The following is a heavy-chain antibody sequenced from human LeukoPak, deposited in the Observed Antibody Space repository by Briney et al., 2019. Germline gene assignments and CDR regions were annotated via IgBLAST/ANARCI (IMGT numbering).Heavy chain of an antibody. V-gene: IGHV3-33*01. CDR3: AGANRQEEWLPGGADY. CDR2: IWYDGSNK. CDR1: GFTFSSYG. Sequence: PGGSLRLSCAASGFTFSSYGMHWARQAPGKGLEWVAVIWYDGSNKYYADSVKGRFTISRDNSKNTLYLQMNSLRAEDTAVYYCAGANRQEEWLPGGADYWGQGTLVTVSS. D-gene: IGHD6-19*01. J-gene: IGHJ4*02.